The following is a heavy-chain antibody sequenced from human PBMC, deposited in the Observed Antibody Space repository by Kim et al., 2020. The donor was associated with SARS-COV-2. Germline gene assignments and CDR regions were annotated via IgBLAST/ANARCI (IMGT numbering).Heavy chain of an antibody. CDR1: GCSISSSNW. CDR2: IYHSGRT. D-gene: IGHD5-12*01. J-gene: IGHJ4*02. CDR3: ARWRVRGCSGYEYYCDY. V-gene: IGHV4-4*02. Sequence: SETLSLTCAVSGCSISSSNWWSWVRQPPGKGLEWIGEIYHSGRTNYNPSLKSRLTISVDKSKNQFSLKLSSVNAADTAVYYCARWRVRGCSGYEYYCDYWGQGTLVTVSS.